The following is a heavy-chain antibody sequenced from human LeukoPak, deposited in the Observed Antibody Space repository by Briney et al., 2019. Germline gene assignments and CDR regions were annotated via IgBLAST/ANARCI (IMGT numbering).Heavy chain of an antibody. CDR3: VRLWDNSGFFGY. V-gene: IGHV3-7*01. Sequence: GGSLRLSCVASGFTFSNHWMSWVRQAPGKGLEWVANIQEDGSEKHYVASVKGRFTISRDNAENSLFLQLNSLRADDTAVYYCVRLWDNSGFFGYWGQGALVTVSA. D-gene: IGHD3-22*01. J-gene: IGHJ4*02. CDR2: IQEDGSEK. CDR1: GFTFSNHW.